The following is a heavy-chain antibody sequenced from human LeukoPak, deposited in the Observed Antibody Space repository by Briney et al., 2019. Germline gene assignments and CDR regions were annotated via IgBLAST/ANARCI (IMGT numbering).Heavy chain of an antibody. V-gene: IGHV3-30-3*01. CDR3: ARERGITMIVVVTGFDY. Sequence: GGSLRLSCAASGFTFSSYAMHWVRQAPGKGLEWVAVISYDGSNKYYADSVKGRFTISRDNSKNTLYLQMNSLRAEDTAVYYCARERGITMIVVVTGFDYWGQGTLVTVSS. J-gene: IGHJ4*02. CDR2: ISYDGSNK. CDR1: GFTFSSYA. D-gene: IGHD3-22*01.